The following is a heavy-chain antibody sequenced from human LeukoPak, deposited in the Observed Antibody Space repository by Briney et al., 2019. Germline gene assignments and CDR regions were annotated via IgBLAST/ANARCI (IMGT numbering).Heavy chain of an antibody. CDR2: IYYSGST. J-gene: IGHJ4*02. CDR1: GGSISSSSYY. D-gene: IGHD2-2*01. V-gene: IGHV4-39*01. CDR3: ARHGGSYADLEY. Sequence: SETLSLTCTVSGGSISSSSYYWGWIRQPPGKGLEWIGSIYYSGSTYYNPSLKSRVTISVDTSKNQFSLKLSSVTAADTAVYYCARHGGSYADLEYWGQGTLVTVSS.